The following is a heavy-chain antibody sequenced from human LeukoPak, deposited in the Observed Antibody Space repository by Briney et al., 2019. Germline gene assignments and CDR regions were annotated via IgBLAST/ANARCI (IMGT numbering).Heavy chain of an antibody. CDR3: ARDQSAPYYYDSSGYYSVGY. CDR1: GGTFSSYA. Sequence: SVKVSCKASGGTFSSYAISWVRQAPGQGLEWMGRIIPILGIANYAQKFQGRVTITADKSTSTAYMELSSLRSEDTAVYYCARDQSAPYYYDSSGYYSVGYWGQGTLVTVSS. J-gene: IGHJ4*02. CDR2: IIPILGIA. V-gene: IGHV1-69*04. D-gene: IGHD3-22*01.